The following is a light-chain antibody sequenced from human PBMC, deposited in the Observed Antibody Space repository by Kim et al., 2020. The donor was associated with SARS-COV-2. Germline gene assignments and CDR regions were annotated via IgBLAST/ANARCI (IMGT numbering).Light chain of an antibody. CDR3: QQYGDSPWT. V-gene: IGKV3-20*01. Sequence: GDSAPPSCRASQGIRSNQLAWYQQAPGQAPRLLVYGASSRATGIRVRITGSGSQTDFTLSSRRVEHGDSAVYYCQQYGDSPWTFGQGTKVDIK. J-gene: IGKJ1*01. CDR1: QGIRSNQ. CDR2: GAS.